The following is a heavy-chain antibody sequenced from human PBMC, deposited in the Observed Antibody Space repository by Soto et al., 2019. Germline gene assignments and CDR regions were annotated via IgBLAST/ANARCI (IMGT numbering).Heavy chain of an antibody. CDR1: GGSFSGYY. D-gene: IGHD4-4*01. CDR2: INHSGST. Sequence: SETRSLTCAVYGGSFSGYYWSWIRQPPGKGLEWIGEINHSGSTNYNPSLKSRVTISVDTSKNQFSLKLSSVTAADTAVYYCARGRATVTTHYYYYMDVWGKGTTVTVSS. J-gene: IGHJ6*03. CDR3: ARGRATVTTHYYYYMDV. V-gene: IGHV4-34*01.